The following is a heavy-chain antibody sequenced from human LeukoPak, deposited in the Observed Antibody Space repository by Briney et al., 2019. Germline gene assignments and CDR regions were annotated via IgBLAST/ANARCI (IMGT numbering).Heavy chain of an antibody. CDR2: IRSEANSYAT. D-gene: IGHD6-19*01. Sequence: GGSLKLSCAASGFTFSGSAMHWVRQASGKGLEWVGRIRSEANSYATAYAASVKGRFTISRNDSNNMAYLQMNSLRAEDTAVYYCAKVRAVAGTSGYFDYWGQGTLVTVSS. CDR3: AKVRAVAGTSGYFDY. CDR1: GFTFSGSA. V-gene: IGHV3-73*01. J-gene: IGHJ4*02.